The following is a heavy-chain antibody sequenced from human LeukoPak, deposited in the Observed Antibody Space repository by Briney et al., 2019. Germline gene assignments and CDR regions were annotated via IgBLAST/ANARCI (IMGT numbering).Heavy chain of an antibody. V-gene: IGHV3-7*01. CDR1: RFTFSSYW. CDR2: IKQDGSEK. CDR3: AHDPADCSGGSCYSGY. J-gene: IGHJ4*02. D-gene: IGHD2-15*01. Sequence: GGSLRLSCAASRFTFSSYWMSWVRQAPGKGLEWVANIKQDGSEKYYVDSVKGRFTISRDNAKNSLYLQMNSLRAEDTAVYYCAHDPADCSGGSCYSGYWGQGTLVTVSS.